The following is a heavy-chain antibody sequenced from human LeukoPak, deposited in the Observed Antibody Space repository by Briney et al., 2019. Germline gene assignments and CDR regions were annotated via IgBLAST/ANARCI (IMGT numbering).Heavy chain of an antibody. V-gene: IGHV3-48*04. CDR1: GFTFSSYS. J-gene: IGHJ4*02. D-gene: IGHD1-26*01. Sequence: GGSLRLSCAASGFTFSSYSMNWVRQAPGKGLEGVSYISSSSSTIYYADSVKGRFTISRDNAKNSLYLQMNSLRAEDTAVYYCARDLAGGSYYVGMDYWGQGTLVTVSS. CDR2: ISSSSSTI. CDR3: ARDLAGGSYYVGMDY.